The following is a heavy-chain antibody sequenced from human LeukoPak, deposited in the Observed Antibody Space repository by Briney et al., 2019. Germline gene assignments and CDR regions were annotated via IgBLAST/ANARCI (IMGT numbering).Heavy chain of an antibody. CDR1: GFNFRVFD. V-gene: IGHV3-48*02. CDR3: ARDWRGWGMDV. Sequence: PGGSLRLSCAASGFNFRVFDMNWVRQAPGKGLEWLSYITSNSVTIYYADSVKGRFTISRDNAENSVYLHMNSLTDEDTAIYYCARDWRGWGMDVWGQGTTVTVSS. CDR2: ITSNSVTI. D-gene: IGHD6-19*01. J-gene: IGHJ6*02.